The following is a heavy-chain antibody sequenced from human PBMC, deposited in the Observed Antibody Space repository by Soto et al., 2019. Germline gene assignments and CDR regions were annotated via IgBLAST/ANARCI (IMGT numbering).Heavy chain of an antibody. V-gene: IGHV1-18*01. D-gene: IGHD6-13*01. Sequence: QVQLVQSGGELKKPGASVKVSCKASGYTFTNYAISWVRQAPGRGLEWMGWVNTYNGNPNYAQIFQGRVTMTTDTSTGTAYMELRSLNSDDSAIYYCARDSQYSTSWQRFDSWGQGSLVTVSS. CDR3: ARDSQYSTSWQRFDS. CDR2: VNTYNGNP. CDR1: GYTFTNYA. J-gene: IGHJ4*02.